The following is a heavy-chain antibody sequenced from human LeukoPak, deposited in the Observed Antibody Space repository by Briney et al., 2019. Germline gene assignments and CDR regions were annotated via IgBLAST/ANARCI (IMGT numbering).Heavy chain of an antibody. V-gene: IGHV4-30-2*01. J-gene: IGHJ5*02. Sequence: PSETLSLTCAVSGGSISSGGYSWSWIRQPPGKGLEWIGYIYHSGSTYYNPSLKSRVTISVDTSKNQFSLKLSSVTAADTAVYYCARGKYYGDYVGWFDPWGQGTLVTVSS. CDR3: ARGKYYGDYVGWFDP. CDR2: IYHSGST. CDR1: GGSISSGGYS. D-gene: IGHD4-17*01.